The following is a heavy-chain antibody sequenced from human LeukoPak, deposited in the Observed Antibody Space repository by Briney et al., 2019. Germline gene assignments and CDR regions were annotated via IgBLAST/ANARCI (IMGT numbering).Heavy chain of an antibody. CDR1: GGSISSYY. D-gene: IGHD3-22*01. J-gene: IGHJ4*02. V-gene: IGHV4-4*09. CDR3: ARQVAYYYDSSGYYFEGNGYFDY. CDR2: IYTSGST. Sequence: SETLSLTCTVFGGSISSYYWSWIRQPPGKGLEWIGYIYTSGSTNYNPSLKSRVTISVDTSKNQFSLKLSSVTAADTAVYYCARQVAYYYDSSGYYFEGNGYFDYWGQGTLVTVSS.